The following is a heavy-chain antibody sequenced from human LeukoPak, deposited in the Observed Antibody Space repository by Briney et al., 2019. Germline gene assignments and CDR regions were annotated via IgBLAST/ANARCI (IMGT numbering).Heavy chain of an antibody. J-gene: IGHJ4*02. V-gene: IGHV1-69*05. CDR1: GGTFSSYA. Sequence: ASVKVSCKASGGTFSSYAISWVRQAPGQGLEWMGGIIPIFGTANYAQKFQGRVTITTDESTSTAYMELSSLRSEDTAVYYCARATPTAGTVAYYFDYWGQGTLVTVSS. CDR3: ARATPTAGTVAYYFDY. D-gene: IGHD6-19*01. CDR2: IIPIFGTA.